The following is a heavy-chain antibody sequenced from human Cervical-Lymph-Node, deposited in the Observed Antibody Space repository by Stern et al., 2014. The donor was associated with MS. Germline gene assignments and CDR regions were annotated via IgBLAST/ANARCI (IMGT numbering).Heavy chain of an antibody. CDR3: ARKYGGNPDAFDI. D-gene: IGHD4-23*01. J-gene: IGHJ3*02. Sequence: QVQLVESGGGVVQPGRSLRLSCAASGFTFSSYGMHWVRQAPGKGLEWVAVIWYDGSNKYYADSVKGRFTISRDNSKNTLYLQMNSLRAEDTAVYYCARKYGGNPDAFDIWGQGTMVTVSS. CDR1: GFTFSSYG. V-gene: IGHV3-33*01. CDR2: IWYDGSNK.